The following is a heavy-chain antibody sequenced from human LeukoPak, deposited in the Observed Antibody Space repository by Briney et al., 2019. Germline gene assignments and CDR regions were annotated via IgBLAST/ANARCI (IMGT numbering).Heavy chain of an antibody. CDR2: IHYTGTT. J-gene: IGHJ5*02. Sequence: PSETLSLTCIVSGGSINNHYWTWIRQTPGKGLEWIGDIHYTGTTKYNPSLKSRVTISIDTSKNQFSLELSSVTAADTAVYYCARHGSYYYGSGSYPNWFDPWGQGTLVTVSS. CDR3: ARHGSYYYGSGSYPNWFDP. CDR1: GGSINNHY. V-gene: IGHV4-59*08. D-gene: IGHD3-10*01.